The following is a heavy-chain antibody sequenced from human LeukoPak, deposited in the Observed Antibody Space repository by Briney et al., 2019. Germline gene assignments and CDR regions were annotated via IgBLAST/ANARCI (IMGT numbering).Heavy chain of an antibody. CDR1: GGSISSYY. V-gene: IGHV4-59*01. J-gene: IGHJ5*02. CDR2: IYYSGST. Sequence: KSAETLSLTCSVYGGSISSYYMSWIRQPPGKGLEWIGYIYYSGSTTYYASLKSRITITLDRSKNQFSLRLSAVTAADTAVYYFARAPTKIVANWFDPWGQGTLVTVSS. CDR3: ARAPTKIVANWFDP. D-gene: IGHD5-12*01.